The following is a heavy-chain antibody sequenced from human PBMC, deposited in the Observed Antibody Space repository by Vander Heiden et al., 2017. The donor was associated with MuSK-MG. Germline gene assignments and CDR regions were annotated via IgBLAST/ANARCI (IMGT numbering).Heavy chain of an antibody. CDR2: IIPIVGTA. Sequence: QVQLVQSGAEVKKPGSSVKVSCKASGGTFSSYAISWVRQAPGQGLEWMGGIIPIVGTANYAQKFQGRVTITADKSTSTAYMELSSLRSEDTAVYYCARGRDYSSSWYTYYYYYYYMDVWGKGTTVTVSS. J-gene: IGHJ6*03. V-gene: IGHV1-69*06. D-gene: IGHD6-13*01. CDR3: ARGRDYSSSWYTYYYYYYYMDV. CDR1: GGTFSSYA.